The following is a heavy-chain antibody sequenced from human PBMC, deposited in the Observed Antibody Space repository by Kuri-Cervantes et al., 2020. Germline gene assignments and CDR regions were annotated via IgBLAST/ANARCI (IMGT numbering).Heavy chain of an antibody. Sequence: ASVKVSCKASGYTLTGYYIHWVRQAPGQGLEWMGWINPNSGGTNYTQKFQGRVTMTSDTSISTAYMELSRLSSDDTAVYYCASPLRLYYYYFGMDVWGQGTTDTVSS. V-gene: IGHV1-2*02. D-gene: IGHD2-21*02. J-gene: IGHJ6*02. CDR2: INPNSGGT. CDR1: GYTLTGYY. CDR3: ASPLRLYYYYFGMDV.